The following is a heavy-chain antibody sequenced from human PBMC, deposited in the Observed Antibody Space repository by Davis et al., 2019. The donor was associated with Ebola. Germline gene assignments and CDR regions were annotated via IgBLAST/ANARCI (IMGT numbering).Heavy chain of an antibody. V-gene: IGHV3-30*04. D-gene: IGHD2-2*01. CDR2: IAYDGSTK. CDR3: ARVRVQAEDY. Sequence: PGGSLRLSCAASAFTFRNYAMHWVRQAPGKGLEWVAVIAYDGSTKYYAESVKGQFTISRDNFKNTVYLEMNSLRPEDTAVYYCARVRVQAEDYWGQGTLVTVSS. CDR1: AFTFRNYA. J-gene: IGHJ4*02.